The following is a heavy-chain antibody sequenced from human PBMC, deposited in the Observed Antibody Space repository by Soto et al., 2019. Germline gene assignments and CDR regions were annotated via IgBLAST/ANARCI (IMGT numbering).Heavy chain of an antibody. J-gene: IGHJ6*02. V-gene: IGHV3-11*01. CDR1: GFTFSDYY. CDR3: ARDPPAYSSSPGGYYYYGMDV. Sequence: GGSLRLSCAASGFTFSDYYMSWIRQAPGKGLEWVSYISSSGSTIYYADSVKGRFTISRDNAKNSLYLRMNSLRAEDTAVYYCARDPPAYSSSPGGYYYYGMDVWGQGTTVTVSS. D-gene: IGHD6-6*01. CDR2: ISSSGSTI.